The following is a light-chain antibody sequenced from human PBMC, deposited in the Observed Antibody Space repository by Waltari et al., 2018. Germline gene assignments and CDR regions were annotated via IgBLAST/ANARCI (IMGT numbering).Light chain of an antibody. J-gene: IGKJ1*01. CDR1: QSVSRS. Sequence: EIVLTQSPGTLSLFPGERATLSCRASQSVSRSLALYQQKPVQAPRLLISGASTRATGIPDRFSGSGSGTDFSLTISSLEPEDFAVYYCQHYVRLPATFGQGTKVEIK. V-gene: IGKV3-20*01. CDR2: GAS. CDR3: QHYVRLPAT.